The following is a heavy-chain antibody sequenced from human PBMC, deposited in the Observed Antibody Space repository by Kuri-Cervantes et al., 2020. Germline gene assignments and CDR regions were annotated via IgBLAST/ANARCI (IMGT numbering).Heavy chain of an antibody. V-gene: IGHV4-59*08. CDR2: IYYSGST. D-gene: IGHD6-19*01. CDR1: GGSISSYY. CDR3: ARHSDGSGWGFDY. J-gene: IGHJ4*02. Sequence: SETLSLTCTVSGGSISSYYWSWIRQPPGKGLEWIGYIYYSGSTYYNPSLKSRVTISVDTSKNQFSLKLSSVTAADTAVYYCARHSDGSGWGFDYWGQGTLVTVSS.